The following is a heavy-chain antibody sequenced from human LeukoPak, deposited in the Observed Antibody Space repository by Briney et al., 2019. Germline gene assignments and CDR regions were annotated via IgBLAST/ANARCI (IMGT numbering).Heavy chain of an antibody. D-gene: IGHD2-15*01. CDR1: GGSFSVYY. CDR3: ARGLMSAPYYFDY. J-gene: IGHJ4*02. Sequence: SETLSLTCAVYGGSFSVYYWSWIRQPPGKGLEWIGEINHSGSTNYNPSLKSRVTISVDTSKNQFSLKLSSVTAADTAVYYCARGLMSAPYYFDYWGQGTLVTVSS. V-gene: IGHV4-34*01. CDR2: INHSGST.